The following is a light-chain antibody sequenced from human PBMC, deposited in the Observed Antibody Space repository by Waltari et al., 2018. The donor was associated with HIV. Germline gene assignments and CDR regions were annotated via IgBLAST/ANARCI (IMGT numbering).Light chain of an antibody. V-gene: IGLV1-44*01. CDR1: SSNIGSNT. CDR2: SDY. Sequence: QSVLTQPPSASGTPGPRVTISCSGSSSNIGSNTVNWYQQLPGTAPKLLIYSDYQRPSGVPDRFSGSKSGTSASLAISGLKSEDEADYYCAAWDDSLNGVVFGGGTKLTVL. CDR3: AAWDDSLNGVV. J-gene: IGLJ2*01.